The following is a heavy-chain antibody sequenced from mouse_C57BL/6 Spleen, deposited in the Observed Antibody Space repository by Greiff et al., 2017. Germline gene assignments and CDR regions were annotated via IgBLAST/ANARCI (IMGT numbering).Heavy chain of an antibody. V-gene: IGHV1-82*01. D-gene: IGHD3-2*02. CDR3: ARGQLRLPLDY. CDR2: IYPGDGDT. Sequence: VKLQESGPELVKPGASVKISCKASGYAFSSSWMNWVKQRPGKGLEWIGRIYPGDGDTNYNGKFKGKATLTADKSYSTAYMQLSSLTSEDSAVYFCARGQLRLPLDYWGQGTTLTVSS. J-gene: IGHJ2*01. CDR1: GYAFSSSW.